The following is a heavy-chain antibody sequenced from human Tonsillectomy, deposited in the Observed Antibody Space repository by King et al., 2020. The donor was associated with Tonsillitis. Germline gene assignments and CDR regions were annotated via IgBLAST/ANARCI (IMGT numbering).Heavy chain of an antibody. CDR2: IYPGDSDT. Sequence: QLVQSGAEVKKPGESLKISCKGSGYSFTSYWIGWVRQMPGKGLEWMGIIYPGDSDTRYSPSFQGQVTISADKSISTAYLQWSSLKASDTAMYYCARGGRDIVVVPAAMRFGYWGQGTLVTVSS. V-gene: IGHV5-51*01. CDR1: GYSFTSYW. CDR3: ARGGRDIVVVPAAMRFGY. J-gene: IGHJ4*02. D-gene: IGHD2-2*01.